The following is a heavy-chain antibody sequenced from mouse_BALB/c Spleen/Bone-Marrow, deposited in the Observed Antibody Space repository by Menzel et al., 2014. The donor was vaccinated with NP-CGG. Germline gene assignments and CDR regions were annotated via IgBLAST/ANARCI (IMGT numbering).Heavy chain of an antibody. CDR2: ILPGSGST. CDR1: GYTFSSYW. V-gene: IGHV1-9*01. J-gene: IGHJ3*01. D-gene: IGHD4-1*01. Sequence: QVQLKESGAELMKPGASVKISCKATGYTFSSYWIEWVKQRPGHGLEWIGEILPGSGSTNYNEKFEGKATFTADTSSNTAYMQLSSLTSEDSAVYYCARWVPYWEFAYWGQGTLVTVSA. CDR3: ARWVPYWEFAY.